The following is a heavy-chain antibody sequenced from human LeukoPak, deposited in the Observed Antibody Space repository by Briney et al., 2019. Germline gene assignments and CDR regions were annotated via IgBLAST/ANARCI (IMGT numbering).Heavy chain of an antibody. CDR3: AKGTLGSCSGVTCYEFDY. Sequence: PGGSLRLSCQVSGLTVSDAWMSWVRQAPGKRLEWVSSIIGSGRDTYYADSVKGRITISRDNSKNTVYLQMNSLRAEDTALYYCAKGTLGSCSGVTCYEFDYWGQGTLVTVSS. CDR2: IIGSGRDT. J-gene: IGHJ4*02. CDR1: GLTVSDA. D-gene: IGHD2-8*02. V-gene: IGHV3-23*01.